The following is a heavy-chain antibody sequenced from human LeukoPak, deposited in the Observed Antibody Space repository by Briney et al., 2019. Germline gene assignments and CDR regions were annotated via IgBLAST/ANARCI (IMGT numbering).Heavy chain of an antibody. J-gene: IGHJ4*02. V-gene: IGHV3-21*04. Sequence: GGSLRLSCAASGFTFSSYSMNWVRQAPGKGLEWVSSISSSSSYIYYADSVKGRFTISRDNAKNSLYLQMDSLRVEDTAFYYCAKDNRRHYTSGPNPDSLHWGQGALVTVSS. CDR1: GFTFSSYS. CDR2: ISSSSSYI. CDR3: AKDNRRHYTSGPNPDSLH. D-gene: IGHD6-19*01.